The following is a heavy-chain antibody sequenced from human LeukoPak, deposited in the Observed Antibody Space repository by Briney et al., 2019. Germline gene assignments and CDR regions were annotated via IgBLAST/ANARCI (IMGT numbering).Heavy chain of an antibody. CDR3: ARVQGNFNDAFDI. J-gene: IGHJ3*02. CDR2: IYSGGST. Sequence: GGSLRLSCAASGFTVSSNYMSWGRQAPGKGLEWVSVIYSGGSTYYADSVKGRFTISRDNSKNTLYLQMNSLRAEDTAVYYCARVQGNFNDAFDIWGQGTMVTVSS. V-gene: IGHV3-53*01. CDR1: GFTVSSNY.